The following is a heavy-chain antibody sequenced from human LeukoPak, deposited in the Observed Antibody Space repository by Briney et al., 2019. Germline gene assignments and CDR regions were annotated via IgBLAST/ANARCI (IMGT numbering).Heavy chain of an antibody. D-gene: IGHD6-13*01. CDR3: ARDLIAAAGYYFDY. V-gene: IGHV1-69*13. CDR1: GGTFSSYA. J-gene: IGHJ4*02. CDR2: IIPIFGTA. Sequence: ASVRVSCKASGGTFSSYAISWVRQAPGQGLEWMGGIIPIFGTASYAQKFQGRVTITADESTSTAYMELSSLRSEDTAVYYCARDLIAAAGYYFDYWGQGTLVTVSS.